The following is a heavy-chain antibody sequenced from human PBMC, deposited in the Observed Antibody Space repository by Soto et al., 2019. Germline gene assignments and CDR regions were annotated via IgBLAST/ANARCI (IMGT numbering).Heavy chain of an antibody. Sequence: PSETLSLTCADSGGSISSGGYSWSGIRQPPGKGLEWIGYIYHSVSTYYNPSLKSRVTISVDRSKNQFSLKLSSVTAADTAVYYCARDRRVYSGSYGMDVWGQGTTVTVSS. CDR1: GGSISSGGYS. CDR2: IYHSVST. V-gene: IGHV4-30-2*01. D-gene: IGHD5-12*01. CDR3: ARDRRVYSGSYGMDV. J-gene: IGHJ6*02.